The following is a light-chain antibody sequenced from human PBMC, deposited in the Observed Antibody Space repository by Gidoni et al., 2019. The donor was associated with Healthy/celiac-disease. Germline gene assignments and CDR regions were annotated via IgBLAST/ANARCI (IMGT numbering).Light chain of an antibody. CDR3: HQYYSYILT. CDR1: QGISSY. Sequence: IRKTPSPSSFSASTGDRVTITCRASQGISSYFAWYQQKTEKAPELLIYAAATLPSEVPSRFIGSGSGTDFTLTITCLQSEDFASYYYHQYYSYILTFGRGTKVEIK. CDR2: AAA. J-gene: IGKJ3*01. V-gene: IGKV1-8*01.